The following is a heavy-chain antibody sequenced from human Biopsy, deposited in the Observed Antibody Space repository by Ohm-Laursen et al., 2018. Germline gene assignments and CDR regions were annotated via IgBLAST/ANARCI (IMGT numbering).Heavy chain of an antibody. CDR1: GGSISDSTYH. Sequence: SETLSLTCTVSGGSISDSTYHWGWIRQPPGKGLEWIGNIYYSGNTDYSPSLKSRFTISVDTSNNQFSLKLRSVTAADTAVYYCARQVDFWSGYVDYWGQGTLVAVSS. CDR2: IYYSGNT. CDR3: ARQVDFWSGYVDY. J-gene: IGHJ4*02. D-gene: IGHD3-3*01. V-gene: IGHV4-39*01.